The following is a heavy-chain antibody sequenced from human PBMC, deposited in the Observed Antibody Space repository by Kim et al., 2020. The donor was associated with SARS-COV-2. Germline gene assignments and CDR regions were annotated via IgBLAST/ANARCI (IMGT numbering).Heavy chain of an antibody. J-gene: IGHJ4*02. V-gene: IGHV3-30*01. D-gene: IGHD2-2*01. CDR3: ARDGDIVVVPAAYFDY. Sequence: SVKGRFTISRDNSKNTLYLQMNSLRAEDTAVYYCARDGDIVVVPAAYFDYWGQGTLVTVSS.